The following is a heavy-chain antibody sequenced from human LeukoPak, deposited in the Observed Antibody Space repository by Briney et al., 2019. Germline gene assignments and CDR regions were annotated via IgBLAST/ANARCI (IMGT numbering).Heavy chain of an antibody. V-gene: IGHV4-59*01. Sequence: SETLSLTCTVSGGSISSYFWSWIRQPPGKGLEWIGYIYDSGSTNYNPSLKSRVTISVDTSKNQFSLKLSSVTAADTAVYYCARVGGTNYYYYGMDVWGQGTTVTVSS. J-gene: IGHJ6*02. CDR3: ARVGGTNYYYYGMDV. CDR1: GGSISSYF. D-gene: IGHD1-1*01. CDR2: IYDSGST.